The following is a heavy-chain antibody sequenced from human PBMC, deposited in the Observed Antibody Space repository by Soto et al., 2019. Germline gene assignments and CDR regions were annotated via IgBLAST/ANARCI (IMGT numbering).Heavy chain of an antibody. V-gene: IGHV4-4*02. CDR2: IYHSGST. CDR3: ARVWIAENYYYYGMDV. J-gene: IGHJ6*02. Sequence: SETLSLTCAVSGGSISSSNWWSWVRQPPGKGLEWIGEIYHSGSTNYNPSLKSRVTISVDKSKNQFSLKLSSVTAADTAVYYCARVWIAENYYYYGMDVWGQGTTVTVSS. CDR1: GGSISSSNW. D-gene: IGHD6-13*01.